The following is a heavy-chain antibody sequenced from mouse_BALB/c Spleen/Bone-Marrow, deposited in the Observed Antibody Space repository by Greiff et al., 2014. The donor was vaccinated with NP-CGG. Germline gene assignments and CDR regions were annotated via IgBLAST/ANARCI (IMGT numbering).Heavy chain of an antibody. D-gene: IGHD2-14*01. V-gene: IGHV1-9*01. Sequence: QVQLQQSGAELMKPGASVKISCKATGYTFSSFWIEWVKQRPGHGLEWIGEILPGSDNTNYNEKFKGKATFTADTSSNTAYMQLSSLTSEDSAVYYCARGDRYDVRFDYWGQGTTLTVSS. J-gene: IGHJ2*01. CDR2: ILPGSDNT. CDR3: ARGDRYDVRFDY. CDR1: GYTFSSFW.